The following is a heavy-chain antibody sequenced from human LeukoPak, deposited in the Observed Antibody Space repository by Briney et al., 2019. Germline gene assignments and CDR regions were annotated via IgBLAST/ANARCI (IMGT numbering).Heavy chain of an antibody. D-gene: IGHD3-22*01. CDR3: ARDLGTTKITSLGY. J-gene: IGHJ4*02. CDR2: ISSSSTYI. V-gene: IGHV3-21*01. Sequence: PGGSLRLSCAASGFTFSSYTMNWLRQAPGKGLEWVSSISSSSTYIYYADSVEGRFTISRDNAENSLFLEMNSLRAEDTAVYYCARDLGTTKITSLGYWGQGTLVTVSS. CDR1: GFTFSSYT.